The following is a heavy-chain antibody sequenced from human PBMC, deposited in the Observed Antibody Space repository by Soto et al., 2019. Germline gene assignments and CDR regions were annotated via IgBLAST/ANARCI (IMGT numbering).Heavy chain of an antibody. CDR1: GYTFTSYA. J-gene: IGHJ6*02. D-gene: IGHD2-21*02. CDR2: INAGNGNT. CDR3: ASGSGGNSEYRYYYYYGMDV. V-gene: IGHV1-3*01. Sequence: QVQLVQSGAEVKKPGASVKVSCKASGYTFTSYAMHWVRQAPGQRLEWMGWINAGNGNTKYSQKFQGRVTITRDTSASTAYMELSSLRSEDTAVYYCASGSGGNSEYRYYYYYGMDVWGQGTTVTVSS.